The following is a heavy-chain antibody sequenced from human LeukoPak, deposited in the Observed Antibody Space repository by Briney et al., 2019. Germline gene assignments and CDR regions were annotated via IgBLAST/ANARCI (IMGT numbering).Heavy chain of an antibody. CDR2: ISGSGGST. CDR3: AKDPALHLVTWGY. CDR1: GFTFSRYS. Sequence: GGSLRLSCEASGFTFSRYSMNWVRQAPGKGLEWVSAISGSGGSTYYADSVKGRFTISRDNSKNTLYLQMNSLRAEDTAVYCCAKDPALHLVTWGYWGQGTLVTVSS. D-gene: IGHD5-24*01. V-gene: IGHV3-23*01. J-gene: IGHJ4*02.